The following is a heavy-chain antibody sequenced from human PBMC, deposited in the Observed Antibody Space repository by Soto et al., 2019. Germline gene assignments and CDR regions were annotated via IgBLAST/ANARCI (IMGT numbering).Heavy chain of an antibody. CDR3: ARVDAMFRGVMVWFDP. D-gene: IGHD3-10*01. V-gene: IGHV1-2*04. Sequence: QVQLVQSGAEVKKPGASVKVSCKASGYTFTGYYMHWVRQAPGQGLEWMGWINPNSGGTNYAQKFQGWVTMTRDTSSSTAYMELSRLRSDDTAVYYCARVDAMFRGVMVWFDPWGQGTLVTVSS. J-gene: IGHJ5*02. CDR1: GYTFTGYY. CDR2: INPNSGGT.